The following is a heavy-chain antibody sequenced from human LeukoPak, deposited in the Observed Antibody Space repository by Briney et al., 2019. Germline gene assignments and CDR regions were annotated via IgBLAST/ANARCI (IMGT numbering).Heavy chain of an antibody. Sequence: SETLSLTCGVYGGSFSDYYWSWIRQPPGKGLEWIGEINHSGSTNYNPSLKSRVTISVDTSKNQFSLKVNSVTAADTAVYYCVRGKYYYDSSGYYFIDYWGQGTLVSVSS. CDR3: VRGKYYYDSSGYYFIDY. D-gene: IGHD3-22*01. J-gene: IGHJ4*02. V-gene: IGHV4-34*01. CDR1: GGSFSDYY. CDR2: INHSGST.